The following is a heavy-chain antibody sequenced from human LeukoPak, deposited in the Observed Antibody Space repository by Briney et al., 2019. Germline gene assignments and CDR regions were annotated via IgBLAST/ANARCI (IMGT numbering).Heavy chain of an antibody. CDR3: ARGGNWNYEN. Sequence: PSETLSLTCTVSGGSISPYYWSWIRQPPGKGLEWIGYIYYSGSTNYNPSLKSRVTISVDTSKNQFSMKVSSVTAEDTAVYYCARGGNWNYENWGQGTLVTVSS. V-gene: IGHV4-59*01. CDR2: IYYSGST. CDR1: GGSISPYY. J-gene: IGHJ4*02. D-gene: IGHD1-7*01.